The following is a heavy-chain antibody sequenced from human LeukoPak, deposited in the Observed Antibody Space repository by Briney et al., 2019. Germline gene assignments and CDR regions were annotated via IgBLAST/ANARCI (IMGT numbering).Heavy chain of an antibody. D-gene: IGHD3-3*01. CDR2: IYHSGST. Sequence: SETLSLTCAVSGYSISSGYYWGWIRQPPGKGLEWIGSIYHSGSTYYNPSLKSRVTISVDTSKNQFSLKLSSVTAADTAVYYCARGGYDFWSGYYPPLDYWGQGTLVAVSS. CDR1: GYSISSGYY. V-gene: IGHV4-38-2*01. CDR3: ARGGYDFWSGYYPPLDY. J-gene: IGHJ4*02.